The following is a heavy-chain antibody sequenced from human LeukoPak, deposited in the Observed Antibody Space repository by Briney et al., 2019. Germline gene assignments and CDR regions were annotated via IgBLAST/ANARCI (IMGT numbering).Heavy chain of an antibody. CDR1: GFTFSSYA. CDR3: ARVPTSWNRYYFDY. J-gene: IGHJ4*02. V-gene: IGHV3-30-3*01. Sequence: PGGSLRLSCAASGFTFSSYAMHWVRQAPGKGLEWVAVISYDGSNKYYADSVKGRFTISRDNSKNTLYLQMNSLRAEDTAVYYCARVPTSWNRYYFDYWGQGTLVTVSS. D-gene: IGHD1-1*01. CDR2: ISYDGSNK.